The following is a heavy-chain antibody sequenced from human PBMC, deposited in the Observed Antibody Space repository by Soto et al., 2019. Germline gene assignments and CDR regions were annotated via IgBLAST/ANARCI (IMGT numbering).Heavy chain of an antibody. J-gene: IGHJ4*02. D-gene: IGHD2-21*02. CDR1: GYTFTSYA. V-gene: IGHV1-3*05. Sequence: QVQLVQSGAEEKKPGASVKVSCKASGYTFTSYAMHWVRKAPGQRLEWMGWINAGNGNTTYSQKFQCRVTITRDTSARKAYRELSSLRSDDTAVYYCARSIVVVTALDYWGQGTLVTVSS. CDR3: ARSIVVVTALDY. CDR2: INAGNGNT.